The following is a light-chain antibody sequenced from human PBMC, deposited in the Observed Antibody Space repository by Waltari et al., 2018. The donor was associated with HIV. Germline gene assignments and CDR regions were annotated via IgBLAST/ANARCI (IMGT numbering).Light chain of an antibody. V-gene: IGLV3-25*03. CDR2: KDI. CDR1: ELPKQY. Sequence: SYDLTQTPSVSVSPGQTARINCSRGELPKQYSSWYRQKAGQAPILLIYKDIERPSGIPERISGSGSGTGVTLTITDVQAEDEGDYFCQSTDHDGTWVFGGGTKLTVL. J-gene: IGLJ3*02. CDR3: QSTDHDGTWV.